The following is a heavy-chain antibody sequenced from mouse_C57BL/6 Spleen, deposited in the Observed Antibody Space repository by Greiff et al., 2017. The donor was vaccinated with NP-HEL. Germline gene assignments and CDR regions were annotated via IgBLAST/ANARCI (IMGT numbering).Heavy chain of an antibody. D-gene: IGHD2-12*01. CDR1: GYSFTGYY. CDR3: ARSYDGGFAY. Sequence: EVQLQQSGPELVKPGASVKISCKASGYSFTGYYMNWVKQSPEKSLEWIGEINPSTGGTTYNQKFKAKATLTVDKSSSTAYMQLKSLTSEDSAVYYCARSYDGGFAYWGQGTLVTVSA. J-gene: IGHJ3*01. CDR2: INPSTGGT. V-gene: IGHV1-42*01.